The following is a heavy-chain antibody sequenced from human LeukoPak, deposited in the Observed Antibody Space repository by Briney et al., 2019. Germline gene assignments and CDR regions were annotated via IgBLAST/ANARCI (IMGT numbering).Heavy chain of an antibody. CDR2: ISYDGTNK. CDR1: GFTFSDYA. J-gene: IGHJ4*02. D-gene: IGHD2-15*01. Sequence: GGSLRLSCAASGFTFSDYAVHWVRQAPGKGLEWVAVISYDGTNKYYADSVKGRFTISRDNSKNTLYLQMNSLRAEDTAIYYCVRTDCSGGSCYPNFDHWGQGTLVTVSS. V-gene: IGHV3-30*01. CDR3: VRTDCSGGSCYPNFDH.